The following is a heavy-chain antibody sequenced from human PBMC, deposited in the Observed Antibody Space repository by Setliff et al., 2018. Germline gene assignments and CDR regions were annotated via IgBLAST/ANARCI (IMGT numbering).Heavy chain of an antibody. CDR1: GGSISSSSYY. D-gene: IGHD3-3*01. CDR3: ARKEYYNFWSGPARAFDI. Sequence: SETLSLTCTVSGGSISSSSYYWGWIRQPPGKGLEWIGSIYYSGSTYYNPSLKSRVTISVDTSKNQFSLKLSSVPAADTAVYYCARKEYYNFWSGPARAFDIWGQGTMVTVSS. CDR2: IYYSGST. V-gene: IGHV4-39*07. J-gene: IGHJ3*02.